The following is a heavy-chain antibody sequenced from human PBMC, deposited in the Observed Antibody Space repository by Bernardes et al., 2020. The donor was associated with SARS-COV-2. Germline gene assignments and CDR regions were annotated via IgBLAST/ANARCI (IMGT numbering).Heavy chain of an antibody. CDR1: GFTFSSYS. J-gene: IGHJ4*02. V-gene: IGHV3-48*01. D-gene: IGHD2-8*01. CDR3: ARDFLYCTNGVCYTGGFDY. CDR2: ISSSSSTI. Sequence: GVLRLSCAASGFTFSSYSMNWVRQAPGKGLEWVSYISSSSSTIYYADSVKGRFTISRDNAKNSLYLQMNSLRAEDTAVYYCARDFLYCTNGVCYTGGFDYWGQGTLVTVSS.